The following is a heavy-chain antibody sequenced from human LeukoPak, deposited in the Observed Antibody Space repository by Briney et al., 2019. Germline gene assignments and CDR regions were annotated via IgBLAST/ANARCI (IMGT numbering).Heavy chain of an antibody. CDR1: GYTFTGYY. CDR2: INPNSGGT. J-gene: IGHJ4*02. D-gene: IGHD6-13*01. V-gene: IGHV1-2*02. Sequence: ASVKVSCKASGYTFTGYYMHWVRQAPGQGLEWMGWINPNSGGTNYAQNFQGRVTMTRDTSISTAYMELSRLRSDDTAVYYCAREGYSSSWYELAVAGRVDCWGQGTLVTVSS. CDR3: AREGYSSSWYELAVAGRVDC.